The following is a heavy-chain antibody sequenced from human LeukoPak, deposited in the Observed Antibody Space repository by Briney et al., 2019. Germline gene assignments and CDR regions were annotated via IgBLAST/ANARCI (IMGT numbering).Heavy chain of an antibody. CDR3: ARYYGSVPNWFDP. Sequence: EASETLFLTCTVSGGSISSGDYYWSWIRQPPGKGLGWIGYIYYSGSTYYNPSLKSRVTISVDTSKNQFSLKLSSVTAADTAVYYCARYYGSVPNWFDPWGQGTLVTVSS. CDR2: IYYSGST. V-gene: IGHV4-30-4*01. J-gene: IGHJ5*02. CDR1: GGSISSGDYY. D-gene: IGHD3-10*01.